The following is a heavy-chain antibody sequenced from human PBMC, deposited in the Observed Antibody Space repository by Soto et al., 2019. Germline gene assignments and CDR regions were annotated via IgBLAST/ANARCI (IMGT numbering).Heavy chain of an antibody. D-gene: IGHD2-15*01. CDR2: INVGNGDT. J-gene: IGHJ3*02. V-gene: IGHV1-3*01. CDR3: ARDSDIVVVVAAIPDAFDI. CDR1: GYTFTSHA. Sequence: ASVKVSCKASGYTFTSHAVHWVRQAPGQRLEWMGWINVGNGDTKQSENFQGRVTITRDTSASTAYMELSSLRSEDTAVYYCARDSDIVVVVAAIPDAFDIWGQGTMVTVSS.